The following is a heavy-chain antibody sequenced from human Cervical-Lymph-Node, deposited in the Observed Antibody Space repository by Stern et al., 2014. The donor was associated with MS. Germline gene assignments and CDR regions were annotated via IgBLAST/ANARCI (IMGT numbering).Heavy chain of an antibody. CDR1: GYTFTNNW. V-gene: IGHV5-51*03. Sequence: EVHLVESGAEVKKPGESLKISCKGSGYTFTNNWIAWVRQMPGKGLEWMGIIYPDDSDIRYSPSLQGQVTISADKSISTAYLPGSSRKARDSPVFYCGKPPPRRKWDDPNYGMDVWGQGTTVTVSS. D-gene: IGHD1-1*01. J-gene: IGHJ6*02. CDR3: GKPPPRRKWDDPNYGMDV. CDR2: IYPDDSDI.